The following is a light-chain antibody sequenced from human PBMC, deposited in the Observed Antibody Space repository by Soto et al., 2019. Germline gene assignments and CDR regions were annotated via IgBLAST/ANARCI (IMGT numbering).Light chain of an antibody. Sequence: AIQLTQSPSSLSASVGDRVTITCRASQGLYSVVAWYQQKPGKVPKLLIYDASSLQTGVPSRFSGSRSGADFTLTIGRLQPEDFSTYYCHEVDAFGGGTKVEIK. CDR3: HEVDA. CDR2: DAS. CDR1: QGLYSV. V-gene: IGKV1-13*02. J-gene: IGKJ4*01.